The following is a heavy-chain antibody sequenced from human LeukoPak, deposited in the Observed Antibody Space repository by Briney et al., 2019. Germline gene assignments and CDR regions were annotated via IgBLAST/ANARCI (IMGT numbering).Heavy chain of an antibody. J-gene: IGHJ4*02. D-gene: IGHD3-3*01. CDR3: ARDGEVLRFLQWSNPVDY. CDR1: GYTFSGYY. CDR2: INPYSGDT. Sequence: ASVKVSCKASGYTFSGYYIHWERQAPGQGLEWMGWINPYSGDTDYARKFQGRVTMTRDTSISTAYMELSRLRSDDTAVYYCARDGEVLRFLQWSNPVDYWGQGTLVTVSS. V-gene: IGHV1-2*02.